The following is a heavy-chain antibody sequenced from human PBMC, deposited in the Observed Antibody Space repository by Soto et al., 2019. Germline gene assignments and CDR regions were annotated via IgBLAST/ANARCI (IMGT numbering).Heavy chain of an antibody. Sequence: GSVKVSCKASGYTFTSYYMHWVRQAPGQGLEWMGLIDPSGSGTTFTQKFQGRVTMTRDTSTSTVYLELASLTSDDTAMYYCARDLAREKDLWGQGTLVTVSS. V-gene: IGHV1-46*01. CDR2: IDPSGSGT. CDR3: ARDLAREKDL. CDR1: GYTFTSYY. J-gene: IGHJ5*02.